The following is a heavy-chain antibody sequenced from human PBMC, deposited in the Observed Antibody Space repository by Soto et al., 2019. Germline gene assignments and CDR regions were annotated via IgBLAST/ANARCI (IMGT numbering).Heavy chain of an antibody. J-gene: IGHJ6*02. CDR2: ISYDGSNK. D-gene: IGHD2-8*01. CDR1: GFTFSSYA. V-gene: IGHV3-30-3*01. CDR3: ARVYCTNGVCLGFGDYYGMDV. Sequence: GGSLRLSCAASGFTFSSYAMHWVRQAPGKGLEWVAAISYDGSNKYYADSVKGRFTISRDNSKNTLYLQMNSLRAEDTAVHYCARVYCTNGVCLGFGDYYGMDVWGQGTTVTVSS.